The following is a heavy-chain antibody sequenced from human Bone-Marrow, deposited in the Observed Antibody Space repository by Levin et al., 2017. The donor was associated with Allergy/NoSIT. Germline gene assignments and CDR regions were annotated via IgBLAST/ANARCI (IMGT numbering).Heavy chain of an antibody. D-gene: IGHD6-19*01. V-gene: IGHV3-48*02. J-gene: IGHJ1*01. CDR2: ITASDSTA. CDR1: GFTFSVYG. CDR3: ARGGSGGWSDQFFRN. Sequence: EGSLRLSCAASGFTFSVYGMNWVRQAPGKGLEWVSYITASDSTALYADSVKGRFTISRDNAKNSLYLQMNSLRDEDTAVYYCARGGSGGWSDQFFRNWGQGTLVTVSS.